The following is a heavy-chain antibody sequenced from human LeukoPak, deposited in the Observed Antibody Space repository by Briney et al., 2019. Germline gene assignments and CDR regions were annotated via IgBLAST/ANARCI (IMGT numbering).Heavy chain of an antibody. Sequence: GGSLRLSCAASGFTFNRFWMHWVRQAPGKGLVWVSRIISDGSSTNYADSVKGRFTISRDNAKNTLYLQMNSLRAEDSALYYCAREDVDITVATSGAFDIWGQGTMVTVSS. V-gene: IGHV3-74*01. CDR1: GFTFNRFW. CDR2: IISDGSST. D-gene: IGHD6-19*01. CDR3: AREDVDITVATSGAFDI. J-gene: IGHJ3*02.